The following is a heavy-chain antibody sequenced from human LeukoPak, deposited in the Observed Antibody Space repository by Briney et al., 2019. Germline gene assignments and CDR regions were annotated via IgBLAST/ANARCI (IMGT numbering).Heavy chain of an antibody. CDR1: GGTFSNYS. CDR3: ARTSPSRQADLDY. D-gene: IGHD3-3*01. J-gene: IGHJ4*02. Sequence: SVKVSCKCSGGTFSNYSFSWVRLLPGQGLEWMGVIIPIFGVANYAHNFQGRVTITADESTSTVFMELRSLRSDDTAAYYCARTSPSRQADLDYWGQGTLVPVSS. V-gene: IGHV1-69*13. CDR2: IIPIFGVA.